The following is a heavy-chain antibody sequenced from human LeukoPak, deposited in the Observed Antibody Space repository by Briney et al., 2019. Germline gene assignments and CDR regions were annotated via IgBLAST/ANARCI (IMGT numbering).Heavy chain of an antibody. Sequence: QAWGSLRLSCAASGFTFSSYWMHWVRQVPGTGLVWVSRISSDGSSTTYADSVRGRFTISRDNAMNMLYLQMSSLRAEDTAVYYCTRFSMARGLKDHMDVWGEGTTVTVSS. CDR2: ISSDGSST. V-gene: IGHV3-74*01. CDR3: TRFSMARGLKDHMDV. J-gene: IGHJ6*03. D-gene: IGHD3-10*01. CDR1: GFTFSSYW.